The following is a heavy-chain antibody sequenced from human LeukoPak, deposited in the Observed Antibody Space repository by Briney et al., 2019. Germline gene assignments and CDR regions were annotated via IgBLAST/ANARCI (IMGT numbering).Heavy chain of an antibody. CDR3: AKDTGYNFWSGRYIDV. Sequence: GGSLRLSCAASGFTFSGYAMHWVRQAPGKGLEYVSPISSNGGSTYYADSVKGRFTISRDNSKDTLFLQMNSLRAEDTAIYYCAKDTGYNFWSGRYIDVWGKGTTVTVSS. CDR1: GFTFSGYA. J-gene: IGHJ6*03. V-gene: IGHV3-64*04. D-gene: IGHD3-3*01. CDR2: ISSNGGST.